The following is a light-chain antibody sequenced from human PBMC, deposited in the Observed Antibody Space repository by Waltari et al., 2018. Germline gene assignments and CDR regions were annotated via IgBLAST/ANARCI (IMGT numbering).Light chain of an antibody. Sequence: QSVLTQPPPVSGAPGQRLTIACTGVGANSGAGYAVTWNRQLPGKAPELLSYGVNNRPSGVPDRFFGSLSGTSASLAITGLQAEDEADYYCQSYDTSLSVVFGGGTKLTV. CDR3: QSYDTSLSVV. J-gene: IGLJ2*01. CDR2: GVN. CDR1: GANSGAGYA. V-gene: IGLV1-40*01.